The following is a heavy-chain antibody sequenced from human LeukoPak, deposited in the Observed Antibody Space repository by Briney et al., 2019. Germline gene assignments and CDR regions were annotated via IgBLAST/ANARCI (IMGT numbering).Heavy chain of an antibody. CDR1: GGSVRSGSYY. Sequence: ESSETLSLTCTVSGGSVRSGSYYWSWIRQPPGKGLEWIGYIHYRGSTNYSPSLKSRVTISLDTSKNQFSLKLSSVTAADTAVYYCARDYHNYGNGMDVWGQGTTVTVSS. V-gene: IGHV4-61*01. CDR2: IHYRGST. D-gene: IGHD5-24*01. CDR3: ARDYHNYGNGMDV. J-gene: IGHJ6*02.